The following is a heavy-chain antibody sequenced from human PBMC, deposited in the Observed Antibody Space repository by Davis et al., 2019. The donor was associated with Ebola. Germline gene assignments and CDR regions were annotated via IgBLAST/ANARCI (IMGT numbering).Heavy chain of an antibody. Sequence: LRLSCTVSGGPITSSRYYWGWIRQPPGKGLEWIGHIYNSGYTFYTPSLKSRLIMSISTSENRFSLKLNSVTAADTAVYYCARVWGGSYYPAFDLWGQGILVTVSS. V-gene: IGHV4-30-4*08. D-gene: IGHD1-26*01. CDR3: ARVWGGSYYPAFDL. J-gene: IGHJ4*02. CDR1: GGPITSSRYY. CDR2: IYNSGYT.